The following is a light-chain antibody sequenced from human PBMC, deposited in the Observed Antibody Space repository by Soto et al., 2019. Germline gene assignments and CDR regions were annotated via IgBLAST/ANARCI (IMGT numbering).Light chain of an antibody. Sequence: DTQMTQSPSSLSASVGDRISITCRASQTVSTYLNWYQQKAGQAPTLLISATSTLQIGVPSRFSGSRSGTEFALTITSLQPEDFSTYYCQQTYTTPRTFGQGTKVAFK. V-gene: IGKV1-39*01. CDR3: QQTYTTPRT. J-gene: IGKJ1*01. CDR2: ATS. CDR1: QTVSTY.